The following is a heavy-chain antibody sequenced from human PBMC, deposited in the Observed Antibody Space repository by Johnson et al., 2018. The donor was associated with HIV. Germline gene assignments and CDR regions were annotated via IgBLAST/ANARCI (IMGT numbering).Heavy chain of an antibody. Sequence: QVQLVESGGGVVQPGRSLRLSCAASGFTFSSYAMHWVRQAPGKGLEWVAVISYDGNNKYYADSVKGRFTISRDNSKNTLYLQMNSLRAEDAAVYYCARLNDMIVAFDIWGQGTMVTVSS. J-gene: IGHJ3*02. CDR2: ISYDGNNK. V-gene: IGHV3-30-3*01. CDR3: ARLNDMIVAFDI. CDR1: GFTFSSYA. D-gene: IGHD3-22*01.